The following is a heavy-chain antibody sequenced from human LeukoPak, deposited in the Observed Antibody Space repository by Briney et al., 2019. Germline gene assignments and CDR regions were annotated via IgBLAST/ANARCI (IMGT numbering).Heavy chain of an antibody. Sequence: GGSLRLSCAASGFTFSSYSMNWVRQAPGKGLEWVSSISSTGSYIYYADSVKGRFIVSRDNAKNSLYLQMNSLRGEDTAVYYCAREPVTGSVYWGQGTLVTVSS. CDR3: AREPVTGSVY. CDR1: GFTFSSYS. J-gene: IGHJ4*02. CDR2: ISSTGSYI. V-gene: IGHV3-21*01. D-gene: IGHD4-17*01.